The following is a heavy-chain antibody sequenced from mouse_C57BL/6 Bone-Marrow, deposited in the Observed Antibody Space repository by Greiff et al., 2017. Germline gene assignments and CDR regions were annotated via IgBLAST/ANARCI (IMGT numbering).Heavy chain of an antibody. J-gene: IGHJ3*01. Sequence: EVQLVESGGGLVQPGGSLKLSCAASGFTFSDYYMYWVRQTPEKRLEWVAYISNGGGSTYYPDTVKGRFTISRDNAKNTLYLQMSRLKSEDTAMYYCARHEGPIYYGNWGFAYWGQGTLVTVSA. CDR2: ISNGGGST. CDR1: GFTFSDYY. D-gene: IGHD2-1*01. V-gene: IGHV5-12*01. CDR3: ARHEGPIYYGNWGFAY.